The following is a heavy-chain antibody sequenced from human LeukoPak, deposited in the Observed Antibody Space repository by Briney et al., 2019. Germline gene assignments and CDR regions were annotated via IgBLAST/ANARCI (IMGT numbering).Heavy chain of an antibody. D-gene: IGHD2-2*01. CDR2: IYYSGST. Sequence: PSQTLSLTCTVSGGSISSGGYYWSWIRQHPGKGLEWIGYIYYSGSTYYNPSLKSRVTISVVTSKNQFSLKLSSVTAADTAVYYCARDRCSSTSCYGMDVWGQGTTVTVSS. V-gene: IGHV4-31*03. CDR1: GGSISSGGYY. J-gene: IGHJ6*02. CDR3: ARDRCSSTSCYGMDV.